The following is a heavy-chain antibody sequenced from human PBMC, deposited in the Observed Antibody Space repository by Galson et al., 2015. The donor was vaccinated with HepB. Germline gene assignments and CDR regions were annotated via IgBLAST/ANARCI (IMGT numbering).Heavy chain of an antibody. CDR1: GYSFSSYW. J-gene: IGHJ3*02. Sequence: QSGAEVKKPGESLKMSCNGSGYSFSSYWIGWVRQMPGKGLEWMGIIYPGDSDTTYSPSFQGQVTISADKSISTAYLQWSSLKASDTAMYYCARRDQQLVNAFDIWGQGTMVTVSS. CDR3: ARRDQQLVNAFDI. CDR2: IYPGDSDT. D-gene: IGHD6-13*01. V-gene: IGHV5-51*03.